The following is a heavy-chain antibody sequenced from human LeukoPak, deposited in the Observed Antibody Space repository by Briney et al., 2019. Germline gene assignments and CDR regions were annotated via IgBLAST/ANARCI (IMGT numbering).Heavy chain of an antibody. V-gene: IGHV3-7*01. D-gene: IGHD3-10*01. J-gene: IGHJ4*02. CDR2: IKQDGSEK. CDR1: GFTFSSYW. Sequence: GGSLRLSCAASGFTFSSYWMTWDRQAPGKGPEWVANIKQDGSEKYYVDSVKGRFTISRDNAKNSLYLQMNSLRAEDTAVYYCARRYSGSSGNFDYWGQGTLVTVSS. CDR3: ARRYSGSSGNFDY.